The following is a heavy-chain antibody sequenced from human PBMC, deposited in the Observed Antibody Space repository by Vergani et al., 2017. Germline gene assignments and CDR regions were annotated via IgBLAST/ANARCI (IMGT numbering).Heavy chain of an antibody. D-gene: IGHD3-9*01. J-gene: IGHJ4*02. CDR3: ARGDYSILTGYRY. V-gene: IGHV1-46*03. CDR2: INPSGGHT. Sequence: QVQVVQSGAEVKKSGASVKVSCKTSAYTFSNYYMHWVRQAPGQGLEWMGIINPSGGHTNYAQKFQGRVTMTRDTSTSTVYMELSSLRSEDTAIYYCARGDYSILTGYRYWGQGAMVTVSA. CDR1: AYTFSNYY.